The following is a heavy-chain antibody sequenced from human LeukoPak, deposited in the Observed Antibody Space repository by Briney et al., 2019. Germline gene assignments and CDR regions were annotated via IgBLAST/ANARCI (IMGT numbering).Heavy chain of an antibody. CDR3: AKTDSSDYSYYFDY. J-gene: IGHJ4*02. CDR2: ISGSGGRT. CDR1: GFIFSSYA. Sequence: PGGTLRLSCAASGFIFSSYAMSWVRQAPCKGLEWVSAISGSGGRTYFADSVKGRFTISRDNSKNTLYLQMNSLRAEDTAVYYCAKTDSSDYSYYFDYWGQGTLVTVSS. D-gene: IGHD3-22*01. V-gene: IGHV3-23*01.